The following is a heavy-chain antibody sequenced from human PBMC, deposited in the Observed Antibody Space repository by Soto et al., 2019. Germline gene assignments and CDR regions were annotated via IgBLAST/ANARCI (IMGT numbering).Heavy chain of an antibody. CDR2: IYYSGNT. V-gene: IGHV4-59*01. CDR1: GGSISYYY. CDR3: VRGGYVHAFDY. D-gene: IGHD5-12*01. Sequence: SETLSLTCTVSGGSISYYYWGWIRQPPGKGLEWIGSIYYSGNTHYNPSLKSRVTISVDTSMNQFSLNLDSVTAVDSAVYYCVRGGYVHAFDYWCQGALVTGSS. J-gene: IGHJ4*02.